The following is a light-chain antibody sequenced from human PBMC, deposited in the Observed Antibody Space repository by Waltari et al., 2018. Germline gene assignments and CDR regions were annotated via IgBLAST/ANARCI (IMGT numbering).Light chain of an antibody. V-gene: IGKV3-20*01. CDR1: QSVSKY. Sequence: EIVLTQSPGSLSLSPGERATLSCRASQSVSKYLACYQQKPGQAPRLLIYHASSRATGIPDRFSGSGFGTDFSLTISRLEPEDFAVYYCQKYESLPATFGQGTKVEIK. CDR2: HAS. J-gene: IGKJ1*01. CDR3: QKYESLPAT.